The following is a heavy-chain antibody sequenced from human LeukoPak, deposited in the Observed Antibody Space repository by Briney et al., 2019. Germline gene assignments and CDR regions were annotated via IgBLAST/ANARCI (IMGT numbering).Heavy chain of an antibody. CDR3: ARQLRGEAVAGHLQPFDY. CDR2: IYYSGST. CDR1: GGSISSYY. Sequence: SETLSLTCTVSGGSISSYYWNWIRQPPGKGLEWMGHIYYSGSTNYNPSLKSRVTISVDTSKNQFSLKLSSVTAADTAVYLCARQLRGEAVAGHLQPFDYWGQGTLVTVSS. D-gene: IGHD6-19*01. J-gene: IGHJ4*02. V-gene: IGHV4-59*08.